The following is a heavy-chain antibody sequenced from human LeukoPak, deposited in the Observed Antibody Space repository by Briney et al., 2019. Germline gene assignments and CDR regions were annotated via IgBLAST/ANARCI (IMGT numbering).Heavy chain of an antibody. V-gene: IGHV3-7*02. J-gene: IGHJ4*02. CDR1: GFTLNIFW. D-gene: IGHD2-15*01. CDR3: ARGCGGNCYLNDY. Sequence: QPGGSLRLSCAASGFTLNIFWMSWVRQAPGKGLEWVANIKHDGSEEYYGDSVRGRFTISRDNAKNSLYLQMNSLRAEDTAVYYCARGCGGNCYLNDYWGQGTLVTVSP. CDR2: IKHDGSEE.